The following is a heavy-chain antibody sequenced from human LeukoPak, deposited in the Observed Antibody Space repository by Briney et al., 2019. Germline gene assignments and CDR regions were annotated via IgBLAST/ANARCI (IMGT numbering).Heavy chain of an antibody. J-gene: IGHJ4*02. CDR2: ISEIGATT. CDR3: ATEANGFTSSFEN. Sequence: PGGSLRLSCAASGFTLSNYAMSWVRQAPGKGLEWVSAISEIGATTYYADSVKGRFTISRDNSKNTVYLQMNSLRAEDTAVYYCATEANGFTSSFENWGQGTLVTVSS. V-gene: IGHV3-23*01. D-gene: IGHD2-2*03. CDR1: GFTLSNYA.